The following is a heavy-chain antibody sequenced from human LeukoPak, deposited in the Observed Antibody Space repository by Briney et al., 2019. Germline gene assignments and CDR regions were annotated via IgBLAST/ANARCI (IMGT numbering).Heavy chain of an antibody. D-gene: IGHD3-22*01. CDR1: GYSFTSYW. Sequence: ESLKISCKGSGYSFTSYWIGWVRQKPGKGLEWMGIIYPGDSDTRYSPSFQGQVTITADKSISTAYLQWSSLKASDTAMYYCASAIRYDSSGYYYFDYWGQGTLVTVSS. J-gene: IGHJ4*02. CDR3: ASAIRYDSSGYYYFDY. V-gene: IGHV5-51*01. CDR2: IYPGDSDT.